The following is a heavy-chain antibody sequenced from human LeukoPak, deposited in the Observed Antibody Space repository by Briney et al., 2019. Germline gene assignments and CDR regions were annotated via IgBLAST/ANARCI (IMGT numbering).Heavy chain of an antibody. J-gene: IGHJ5*02. CDR2: INPSGSST. CDR1: GYSFTSHY. V-gene: IGHV1-46*01. D-gene: IGHD3-10*01. Sequence: ASVKVSCKAYGYSFTSHYMHWVRQAPGQGLEWLGLINPSGSSTLYAQKFQGRVTMTRDMSTTTDYMELSSLRSEDTAVYYCARARNYYGSGSGFDPWGQGTLVTVSS. CDR3: ARARNYYGSGSGFDP.